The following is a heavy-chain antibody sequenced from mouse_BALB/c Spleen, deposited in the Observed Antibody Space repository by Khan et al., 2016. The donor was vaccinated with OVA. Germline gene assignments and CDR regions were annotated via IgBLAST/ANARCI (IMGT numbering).Heavy chain of an antibody. CDR2: INPSNGGT. D-gene: IGHD1-1*02. Sequence: VKLLESGAELVKPGASVRLSCKASGYTFTSYYLYWVKQRPGQGLEWIGDINPSNGGTNFNEKFKTKAILTVDKSSRTAYMQLSSLTSEDSAVYYCTRSGYGAFAYWGQGTLVTVSA. CDR1: GYTFTSYY. V-gene: IGHV1S81*02. J-gene: IGHJ3*01. CDR3: TRSGYGAFAY.